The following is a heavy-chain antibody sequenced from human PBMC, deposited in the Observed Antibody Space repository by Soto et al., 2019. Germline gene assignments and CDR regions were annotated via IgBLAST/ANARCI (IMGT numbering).Heavy chain of an antibody. D-gene: IGHD6-13*01. J-gene: IGHJ4*02. CDR2: IRYDGSNK. Sequence: GGSLRLSCGASGFTFSSHCMHWVRQAPGKGLEWVAVIRYDGSNKYYADSVKGRFTISRDDSKNTLYLQMNSLRAEDTAVYYCARGRGYSSSWSIYYFDFWGQGTQVTVSS. V-gene: IGHV3-33*01. CDR3: ARGRGYSSSWSIYYFDF. CDR1: GFTFSSHC.